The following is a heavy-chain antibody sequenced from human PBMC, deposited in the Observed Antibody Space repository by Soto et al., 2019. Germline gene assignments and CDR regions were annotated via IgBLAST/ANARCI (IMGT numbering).Heavy chain of an antibody. CDR2: IYYSGST. V-gene: IGHV4-31*03. J-gene: IGHJ4*02. CDR1: GGSIRSGGNS. CDR3: ARGVLRTFDY. Sequence: QVQLQESGPGLVKPSQTLSLTCTVSGGSIRSGGNSWSWVRQHSGKGLEWIGYIYYSGSTYYNPSLQSRLTISLGTSKNQFSLKLSSVAAADTAVYYCARGVLRTFDYWGQGTLVTVSS.